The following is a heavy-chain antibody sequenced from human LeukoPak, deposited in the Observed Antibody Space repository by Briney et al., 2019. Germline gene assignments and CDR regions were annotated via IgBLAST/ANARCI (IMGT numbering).Heavy chain of an antibody. CDR3: ARSINHGTYYLDY. CDR2: IYPTDSDS. V-gene: IGHV5-51*01. J-gene: IGHJ4*02. Sequence: GESLKISCKASGYTFTNYWIGWVRQMPGKGLEWMGIIYPTDSDSRYSPPFQGQVTLSADKSITTAYLQWSSLKASDTPMYYCARSINHGTYYLDYWGQGTLVTVSS. D-gene: IGHD1-26*01. CDR1: GYTFTNYW.